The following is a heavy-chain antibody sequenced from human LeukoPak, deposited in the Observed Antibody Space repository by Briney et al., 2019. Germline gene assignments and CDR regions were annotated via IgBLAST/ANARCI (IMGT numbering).Heavy chain of an antibody. D-gene: IGHD5-18*01. Sequence: PSQTLSLTCTVSGGSISSGDYYWSWIRQHPGKGLEYIGYIYYSGSIYYNPSLKSRVTISLDPSKNQFSLKLSSVTAADTAVYYCARDRGYSYGCDAFDIWGQGTMVTVSS. CDR1: GGSISSGDYY. V-gene: IGHV4-31*03. CDR3: ARDRGYSYGCDAFDI. CDR2: IYYSGSI. J-gene: IGHJ3*02.